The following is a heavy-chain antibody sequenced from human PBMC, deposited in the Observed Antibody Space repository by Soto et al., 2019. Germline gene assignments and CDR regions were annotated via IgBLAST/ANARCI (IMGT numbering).Heavy chain of an antibody. CDR3: ATYLQTTLTSDF. V-gene: IGHV3-23*01. CDR1: GFTFSGCA. CDR2: IGDNGVSK. J-gene: IGHJ4*02. Sequence: EVQLLESGGGLVQPGGSLTLSCAASGFTFSGCAMSCVRQAPGKGLEWVSAIGDNGVSKYYADSVKGRFTISRDNSNNTLYLQMNSLRADDTAVSYSATYLQTTLTSDFWGQRFLVTVSS. D-gene: IGHD4-17*01.